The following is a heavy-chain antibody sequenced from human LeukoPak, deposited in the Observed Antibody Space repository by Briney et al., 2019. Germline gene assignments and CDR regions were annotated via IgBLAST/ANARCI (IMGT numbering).Heavy chain of an antibody. CDR1: GGSISSYY. D-gene: IGHD6-13*01. CDR2: IYYSGST. CDR3: ARSKSSSWYEALDP. Sequence: PSETLSLTCTVSGGSISSYYWNWIWQPPGKGLEWIGYIYYSGSTNYNPSLKSRVTISVDTSKNQFSLKLSSVTAADTAVYYCARSKSSSWYEALDPWGQGTRVTVSS. V-gene: IGHV4-59*08. J-gene: IGHJ5*02.